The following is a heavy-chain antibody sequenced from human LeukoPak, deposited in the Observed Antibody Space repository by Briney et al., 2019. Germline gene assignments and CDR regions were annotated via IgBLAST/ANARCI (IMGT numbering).Heavy chain of an antibody. CDR1: GGSFSGYY. CDR2: INHSGST. CDR3: ARAITGTTGDNWFDP. D-gene: IGHD1-7*01. J-gene: IGHJ5*02. V-gene: IGHV4-34*01. Sequence: SETLSLTRAVYGGSFSGYYWSWIRQPPGKGLEWIGEINHSGSTNYNPSLKSRVTISVDTSKNQFSLKLSSVTAADTAVYYCARAITGTTGDNWFDPWGQGTLVTVSS.